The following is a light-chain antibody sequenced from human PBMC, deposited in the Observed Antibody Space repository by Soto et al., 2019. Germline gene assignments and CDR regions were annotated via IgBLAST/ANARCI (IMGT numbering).Light chain of an antibody. J-gene: IGKJ1*01. CDR1: QSVSSN. V-gene: IGKV3-15*01. Sequence: EIVMTQSPATLSVSPGERATLSCRASQSVSSNLAWYQQKPGQAPRLLIYGASTRATGIPARFSGSGSGTEFTLTISSLQSEDFAVYICQQYAVSPPTFGLGTKVEFK. CDR3: QQYAVSPPT. CDR2: GAS.